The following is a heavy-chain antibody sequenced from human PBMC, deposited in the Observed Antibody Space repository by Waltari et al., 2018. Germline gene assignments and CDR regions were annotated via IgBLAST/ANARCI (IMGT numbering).Heavy chain of an antibody. CDR1: GFTFRRFG. V-gene: IGHV3-30*02. J-gene: IGHJ4*03. CDR3: AKGGAGVVVVTVIQGLGYLDK. Sequence: QIQVVESGGGGVQPGGSLRLSWTASGFTFRRFGLTRVRQAPGKGLEWVAVIRYDGSNKKYADSVKGRFTISRDNSKNTLDLQMNSLRPEDTAVYYCAKGGAGVVVVTVIQGLGYLDKWGQGTLVTVSS. CDR2: IRYDGSNK. D-gene: IGHD2-21*02.